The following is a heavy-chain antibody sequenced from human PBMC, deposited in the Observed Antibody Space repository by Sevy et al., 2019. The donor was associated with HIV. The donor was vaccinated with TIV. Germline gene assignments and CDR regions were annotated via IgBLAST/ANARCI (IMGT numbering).Heavy chain of an antibody. J-gene: IGHJ3*02. V-gene: IGHV3-20*04. Sequence: GGSLRLSCAASGFTFDDYGMSWVRQAPGKGLEWVSGINWNGGSTGYADSVKGRFTISRDNAKNSLYLQMNSLRAEDTALYYCARTASCGDYLGGAFDIWGQGTMVTVSS. CDR2: INWNGGST. CDR1: GFTFDDYG. CDR3: ARTASCGDYLGGAFDI. D-gene: IGHD4-17*01.